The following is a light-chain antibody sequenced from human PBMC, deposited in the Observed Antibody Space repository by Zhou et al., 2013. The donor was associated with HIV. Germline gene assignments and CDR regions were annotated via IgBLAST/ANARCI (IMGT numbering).Light chain of an antibody. CDR1: QIIDNW. CDR3: LQYKHWPPFT. J-gene: IGKJ4*01. Sequence: IRMTQSPSSFSASTGDRVTITCRASQIIDNWLAWYQQRPGKAPRLLISKASTLESGVPLRFSGSRSGTEFTLTISSLQPEDFAVYHCLQYKHWPPFTFGGGTKVEIK. CDR2: KAS. V-gene: IGKV1-5*03.